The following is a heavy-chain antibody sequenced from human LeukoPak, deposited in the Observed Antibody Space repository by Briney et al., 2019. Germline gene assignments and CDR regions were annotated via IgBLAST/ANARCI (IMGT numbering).Heavy chain of an antibody. V-gene: IGHV3-53*05. CDR1: GFTVSSNY. CDR2: IYSGGST. J-gene: IGHJ6*02. CDR3: AKDHRYDNYYYGMDV. Sequence: GSLRLSCAASGFTVSSNYMSWVRQAPGKGLEWVSVIYSGGSTYYADSVKGRFTISRDNSKNTLYLQMNSLRAEDTAVFYCAKDHRYDNYYYGMDVWGQGTTVTVSS. D-gene: IGHD3-9*01.